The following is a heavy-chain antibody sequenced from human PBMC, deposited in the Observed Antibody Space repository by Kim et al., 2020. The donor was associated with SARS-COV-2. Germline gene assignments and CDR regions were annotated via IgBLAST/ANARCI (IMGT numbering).Heavy chain of an antibody. Sequence: GRFTISRDNSKNTLYLQMNSLRAEDTAVYYCARDYSARFYYGSSYYGMDVWGQGTTVTVSS. J-gene: IGHJ6*02. V-gene: IGHV3-30*07. CDR3: ARDYSARFYYGSSYYGMDV. D-gene: IGHD3-10*01.